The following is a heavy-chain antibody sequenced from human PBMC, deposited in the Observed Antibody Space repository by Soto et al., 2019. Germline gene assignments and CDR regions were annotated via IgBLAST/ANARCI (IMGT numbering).Heavy chain of an antibody. CDR1: GFTFSSYA. CDR2: ISGSGVNT. Sequence: EVQLLESGGGLVQPGGSLRLSCAASGFTFSSYAMSWVRQAPGKGLEWVSGISGSGVNTYYADSVKGRLTISRDNSKNTLYLQMNGLRADDTALYYCAKGQFFFDPWGQGSLVTVSS. D-gene: IGHD4-4*01. V-gene: IGHV3-23*01. CDR3: AKGQFFFDP. J-gene: IGHJ5*02.